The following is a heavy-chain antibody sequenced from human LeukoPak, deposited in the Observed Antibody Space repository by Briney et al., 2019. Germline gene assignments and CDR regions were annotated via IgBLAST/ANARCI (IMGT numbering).Heavy chain of an antibody. CDR2: ISYDGSNK. J-gene: IGHJ4*02. CDR1: GFTFSSHG. D-gene: IGHD5-12*01. Sequence: GGSLRLSFAASGFTFSSHGMHWVRQAPGKGLEWVAVISYDGSNKYEADSVKGRFTISRDNSKTTLYLQMNSLRAEDKAVYYCAKGGYSGYDLDYWGQGTLVTVSS. V-gene: IGHV3-30*18. CDR3: AKGGYSGYDLDY.